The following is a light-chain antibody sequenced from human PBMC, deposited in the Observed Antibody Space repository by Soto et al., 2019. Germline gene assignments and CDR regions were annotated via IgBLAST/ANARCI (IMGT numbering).Light chain of an antibody. CDR1: QSVSSKL. Sequence: EIVWTQSPGTLSLSPGERATLSCRASQSVSSKLLAWYQQKPGQAPRLLIYGASSRATSIPDRFSSSGSETALTPTISRLEPEDVAVYYCQQYGDLSWAFGQGTKVEIK. J-gene: IGKJ1*01. CDR2: GAS. V-gene: IGKV3-20*01. CDR3: QQYGDLSWA.